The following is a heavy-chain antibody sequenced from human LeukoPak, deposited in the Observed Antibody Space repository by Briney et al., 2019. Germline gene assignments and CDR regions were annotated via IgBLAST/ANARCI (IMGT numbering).Heavy chain of an antibody. CDR3: ARVPAPLSGSYIFDY. CDR1: GGTFSSYA. Sequence: SVKVSCKASGGTFSSYAISWVRQAPGQGLEWMGGIIPIFGTANYAQKFQGRVTITTDESTSTAYMELSSLRSEDTAVYYCARVPAPLSGSYIFDYWGQGTLVTVSS. D-gene: IGHD1-26*01. CDR2: IIPIFGTA. V-gene: IGHV1-69*05. J-gene: IGHJ4*02.